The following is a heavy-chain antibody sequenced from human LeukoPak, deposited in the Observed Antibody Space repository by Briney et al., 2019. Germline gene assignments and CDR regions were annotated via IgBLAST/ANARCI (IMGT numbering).Heavy chain of an antibody. D-gene: IGHD3-10*01. CDR2: IKQDGSEK. J-gene: IGHJ4*02. V-gene: IGHV3-7*05. Sequence: GGSLRLSCAASGFTFSKYWMSWVRQAXGKGLEWVANIKQDGSEKYYVDSVKGRFTISRDNAKNSLYLQMNSLRAEDTAVYYCAKSGAGNFDSWGQGTLVTVSS. CDR1: GFTFSKYW. CDR3: AKSGAGNFDS.